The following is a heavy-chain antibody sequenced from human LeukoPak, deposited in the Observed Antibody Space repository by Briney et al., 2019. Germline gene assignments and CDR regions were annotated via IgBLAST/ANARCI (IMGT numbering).Heavy chain of an antibody. CDR2: IQQDGSEK. J-gene: IGHJ5*02. D-gene: IGHD3-9*01. CDR1: GFTFSNYW. CDR3: ARNILPNWFDP. Sequence: GGSLRLSCAASGFTFSNYWMSWVRQAPGKGLEWVANIQQDGSEKYYVDSVKGRFTISRDNAKNSLYLQMNSLRAEDTAVYYCARNILPNWFDPWGQGTLVTVSS. V-gene: IGHV3-7*04.